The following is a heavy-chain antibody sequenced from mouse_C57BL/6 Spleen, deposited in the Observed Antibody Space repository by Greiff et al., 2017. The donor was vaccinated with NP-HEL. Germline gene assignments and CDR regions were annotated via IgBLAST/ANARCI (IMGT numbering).Heavy chain of an antibody. D-gene: IGHD2-5*01. V-gene: IGHV1-15*01. Sequence: QVQLQQSGAELVRPGASVTLSCKASGYTFTDYEMHWVKQTPVHGLEWIGAIDPETGGTAYNQKFKGKAILTADKSSSTAYIELRSLTSEDSAVYYCTDSNYGGFAYWGQGTLVTVSA. CDR3: TDSNYGGFAY. CDR1: GYTFTDYE. CDR2: IDPETGGT. J-gene: IGHJ3*01.